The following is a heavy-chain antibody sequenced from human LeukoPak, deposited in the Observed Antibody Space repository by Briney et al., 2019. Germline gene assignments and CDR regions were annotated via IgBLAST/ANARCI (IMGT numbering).Heavy chain of an antibody. V-gene: IGHV3-23*01. J-gene: IGHJ2*01. CDR3: VKIAVTGSWYFEI. D-gene: IGHD6-19*01. CDR1: GFTFSNHG. CDR2: ISASGDYI. Sequence: GGSLRLSCVASGFTFSNHGMSWVRQAPGKKLEWVSSISASGDYIYYADSVKGRFTISRHNSKNTLYIQMNSLRVEDTAVYVCVKIAVTGSWYFEIWGRGTLVTVSS.